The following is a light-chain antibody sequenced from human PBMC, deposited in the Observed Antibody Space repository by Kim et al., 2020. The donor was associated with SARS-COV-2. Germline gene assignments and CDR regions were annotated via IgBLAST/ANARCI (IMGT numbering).Light chain of an antibody. CDR2: GKN. J-gene: IGLJ3*02. CDR3: CSRDSNNNVV. V-gene: IGLV3-19*01. CDR1: SLRSYY. Sequence: SSELTQDPAVSVALGQTVRITCQGDSLRSYYATWYQQKPGQAPILVIYGKNNRPSGIPDRFWGSSSGNTASLTITGAQAADEADYFCCSRDSNNNVVFGG.